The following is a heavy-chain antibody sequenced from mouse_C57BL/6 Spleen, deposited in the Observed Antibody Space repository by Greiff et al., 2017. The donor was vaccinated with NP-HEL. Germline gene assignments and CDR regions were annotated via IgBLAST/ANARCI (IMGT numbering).Heavy chain of an antibody. CDR2: INPSNGGT. V-gene: IGHV1-53*01. Sequence: VQLQQSGTELVKPGASVKLSCKASGYTFTSYWMHWVKQRPGQGLEWIGNINPSNGGTNYNEKFKSKATLTVDKSSSTAYMQLSSLTSEDSAVYYCARSTTVLALTLKDWYVDVWGTGTTVTVSS. D-gene: IGHD1-1*01. CDR3: ARSTTVLALTLKDWYVDV. CDR1: GYTFTSYW. J-gene: IGHJ1*03.